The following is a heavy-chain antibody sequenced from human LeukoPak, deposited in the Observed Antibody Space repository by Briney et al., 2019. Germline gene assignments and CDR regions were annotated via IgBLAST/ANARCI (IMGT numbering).Heavy chain of an antibody. J-gene: IGHJ4*02. V-gene: IGHV4-39*07. CDR2: IYYSGST. D-gene: IGHD2-15*01. CDR1: GGSISSSSYY. Sequence: SETLSITCTVSGGSISSSSYYWGWIRQPPGKGLEWIGSIYYSGSTYYNPSLKSRVTISVDTSKNQFSLKLSSVTAADTAVYYCASLYCSGGSCYSPFDYWGQGTLVTVSS. CDR3: ASLYCSGGSCYSPFDY.